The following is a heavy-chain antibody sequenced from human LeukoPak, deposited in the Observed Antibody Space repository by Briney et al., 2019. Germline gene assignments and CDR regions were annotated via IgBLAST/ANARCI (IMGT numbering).Heavy chain of an antibody. CDR3: AKDVYYDSSGIDY. Sequence: PGGSLRLSCAAAGFSFSSYAMSWVRQAPGKGLEWVSAISGSGGSTYYADSVKGRFTISRDNSKNTLYLQMNSLRAEDTAVYYCAKDVYYDSSGIDYWGQGTLVTVSS. CDR2: ISGSGGST. V-gene: IGHV3-23*01. D-gene: IGHD3-22*01. J-gene: IGHJ4*02. CDR1: GFSFSSYA.